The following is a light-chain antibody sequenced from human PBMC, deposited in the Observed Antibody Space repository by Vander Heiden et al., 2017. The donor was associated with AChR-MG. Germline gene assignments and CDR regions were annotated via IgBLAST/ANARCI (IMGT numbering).Light chain of an antibody. CDR1: RNDIGSYYY. CDR2: DVS. CDR3: SAYTSSGTNV. V-gene: IGLV2-14*03. Sequence: QSALPQPASVSGSPGPSITISCTGSRNDIGSYYYVSWYQQHPGKAPKLLIFDVSARPSGVSNRFSGSKSGNTASLTISGLQAEDEADYYCSAYTSSGTNVFGSGTKVIVL. J-gene: IGLJ1*01.